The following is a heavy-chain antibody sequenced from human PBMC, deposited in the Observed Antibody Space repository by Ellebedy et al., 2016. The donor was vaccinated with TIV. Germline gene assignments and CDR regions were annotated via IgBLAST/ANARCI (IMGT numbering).Heavy chain of an antibody. CDR1: GGSISSHY. Sequence: SETLSLTXTVSGGSISSHYWTWIRQPPGKGLEWIGYIYYSGSTNYNPSLKSRVTISVDTSKNQFSLKLSSVTAADTAMYYCVRSEGYAMDVWGQGTKVTVSS. J-gene: IGHJ6*02. CDR3: VRSEGYAMDV. CDR2: IYYSGST. V-gene: IGHV4-59*11.